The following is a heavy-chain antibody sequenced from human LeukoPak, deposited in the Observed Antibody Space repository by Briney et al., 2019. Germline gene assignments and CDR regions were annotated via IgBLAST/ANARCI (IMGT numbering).Heavy chain of an antibody. Sequence: GASVKVSCKASGYTFTGYYLHWVRQAPGQGLEWMGWINPNSGGTNYAQKFQGRVTMTRDTSISTAYMELSSLRSEDTAVYYCARGSLRYFDWLLIGWGQGTLVTVSS. J-gene: IGHJ4*02. V-gene: IGHV1-2*02. D-gene: IGHD3-9*01. CDR1: GYTFTGYY. CDR2: INPNSGGT. CDR3: ARGSLRYFDWLLIG.